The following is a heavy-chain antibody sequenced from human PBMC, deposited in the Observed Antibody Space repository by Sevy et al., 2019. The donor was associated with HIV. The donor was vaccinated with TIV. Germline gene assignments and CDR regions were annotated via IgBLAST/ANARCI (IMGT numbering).Heavy chain of an antibody. V-gene: IGHV1-18*01. CDR2: ISAYNGNT. CDR1: GYTFTSYG. CDR3: ARGPRKYYDTSGYYYPPSY. J-gene: IGHJ4*02. D-gene: IGHD3-22*01. Sequence: ASVKVSCEASGYTFTSYGIIWVRQAPGQGLEWMGWISAYNGNTNYAQRLQGRVTMTTDTSISTAYMELTSLRSDDTAVYYCARGPRKYYDTSGYYYPPSYWGQGTLVTVSS.